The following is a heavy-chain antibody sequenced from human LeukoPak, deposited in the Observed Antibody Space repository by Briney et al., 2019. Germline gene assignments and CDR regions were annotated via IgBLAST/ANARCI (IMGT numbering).Heavy chain of an antibody. D-gene: IGHD3-9*01. CDR2: IYHSGST. Sequence: PSETLSLTCTVSGYSISSGYYWGWIRQPPGKGLEWIGSIYHSGSTYYNPSLKSRVTISVDTSKNQFSLKLSSVTAADTAVYYCARDRYDILTGPNHFDYWGQGTLVTVSS. CDR3: ARDRYDILTGPNHFDY. CDR1: GYSISSGYY. V-gene: IGHV4-38-2*02. J-gene: IGHJ4*02.